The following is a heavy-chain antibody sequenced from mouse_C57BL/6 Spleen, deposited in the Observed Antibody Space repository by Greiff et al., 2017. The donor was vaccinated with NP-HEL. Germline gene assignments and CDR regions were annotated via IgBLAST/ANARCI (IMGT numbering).Heavy chain of an antibody. CDR1: GYTFTSYW. CDR3: ARSGDSKGETPFAY. J-gene: IGHJ3*01. V-gene: IGHV1-59*01. Sequence: QVQLQQPGAELVRPGTSVKLSCKASGYTFTSYWMHWVKQRPGQGLEWIGVIDPSASYTNYNQKFKGKATLTVDTSSSTAYMPLSSLTSEDSAVYYGARSGDSKGETPFAYWGKGTLVTVSA. CDR2: IDPSASYT. D-gene: IGHD2-5*01.